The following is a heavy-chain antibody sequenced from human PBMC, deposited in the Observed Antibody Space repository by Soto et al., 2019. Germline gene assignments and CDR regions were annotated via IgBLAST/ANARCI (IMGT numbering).Heavy chain of an antibody. D-gene: IGHD3-10*01. J-gene: IGHJ5*02. CDR1: GGSISSGGYS. CDR3: ARKVGGSYFNNWFDT. V-gene: IGHV4-39*01. CDR2: VYYSGST. Sequence: SETLSLTCAVSGGSISSGGYSCNWIRQPPGKGLEWIGRVYYSGSTNYNPSLKSRVTISVDTSKSQFSLKVTSVTAADTAVYYCARKVGGSYFNNWFDTWGQGTLVTVSS.